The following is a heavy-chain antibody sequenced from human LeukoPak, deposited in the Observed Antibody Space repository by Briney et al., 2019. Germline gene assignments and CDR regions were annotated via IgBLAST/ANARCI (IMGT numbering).Heavy chain of an antibody. V-gene: IGHV1-24*01. CDR3: VILDIVVVVAATPNDY. CDR2: FDPEGGET. CDR1: GYTLTELS. Sequence: ASVKVSCKISGYTLTELSMHWVRQAPGKGLEWMGGFDPEGGETIYAQKFQGRVTMTEDTSTDTAYMELSSLRSEDTAVYYCVILDIVVVVAATPNDYWGQGTLVTVSS. D-gene: IGHD2-15*01. J-gene: IGHJ4*02.